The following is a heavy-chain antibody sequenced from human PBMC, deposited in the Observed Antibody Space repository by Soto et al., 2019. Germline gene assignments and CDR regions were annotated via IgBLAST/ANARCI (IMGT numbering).Heavy chain of an antibody. D-gene: IGHD2-8*01. CDR2: IYYSGST. CDR3: ARSEMVYAIVDY. J-gene: IGHJ4*02. V-gene: IGHV4-59*01. CDR1: GFSISSYY. Sequence: SVTLSFTYPFSGFSISSYYLSWLRQPPGKGLEWIGYIYYSGSTNYNPSLKSRVTISVDTSKNQFSLKLSSVTAADTAVYYCARSEMVYAIVDYWGQGTLVTVSS.